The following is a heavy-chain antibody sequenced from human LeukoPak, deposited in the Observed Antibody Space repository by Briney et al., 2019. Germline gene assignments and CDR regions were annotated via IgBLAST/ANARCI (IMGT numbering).Heavy chain of an antibody. D-gene: IGHD6-6*01. CDR2: ISSSGGTI. CDR3: ASLDCARPCGY. Sequence: GGSLRLSCAASGFTFSSYEMNWVRQAPGKGLEWVSYISSSGGTIYYADSVKGRFTISRDNAKNSLYLQMNSLRVEDTAVYYCASLDCARPCGYWGQGTMVTVSS. J-gene: IGHJ4*02. V-gene: IGHV3-48*03. CDR1: GFTFSSYE.